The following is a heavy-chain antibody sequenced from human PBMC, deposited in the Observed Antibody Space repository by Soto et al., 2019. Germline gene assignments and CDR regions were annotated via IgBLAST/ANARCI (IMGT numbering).Heavy chain of an antibody. CDR2: IYYSGST. D-gene: IGHD3-10*01. Sequence: QVQLQESGPGLVKPSQTLSLTCTVSGGSISSGGYYWSWIRQHPGKGLQWIGYIYYSGSTYYNPSLKSRVTISVDTSKNQFSLKLSSVTAADTAVYYCARDFNYGSGSYGMDVWGQGTTVTVSS. V-gene: IGHV4-31*03. CDR3: ARDFNYGSGSYGMDV. J-gene: IGHJ6*02. CDR1: GGSISSGGYY.